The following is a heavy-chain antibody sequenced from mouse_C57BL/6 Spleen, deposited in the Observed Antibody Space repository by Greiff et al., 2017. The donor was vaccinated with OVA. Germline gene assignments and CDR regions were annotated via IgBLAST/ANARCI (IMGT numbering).Heavy chain of an antibody. V-gene: IGHV1-12*01. CDR3: TREGDVDFDY. CDR1: GYTFTSYN. CDR2: IYPGNGDT. J-gene: IGHJ2*01. Sequence: LQQSGAELVRPGASVKMSCKASGYTFTSYNMHWVKQTPRQGLEWIGAIYPGNGDTSYNQKFKGKATLTAVTSASTAYMELSSLTNEDSAVYYCTREGDVDFDYWGQGTTLTVSS. D-gene: IGHD3-3*01.